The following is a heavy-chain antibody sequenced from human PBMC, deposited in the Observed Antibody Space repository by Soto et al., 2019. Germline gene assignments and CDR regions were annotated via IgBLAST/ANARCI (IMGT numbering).Heavy chain of an antibody. D-gene: IGHD7-27*01. J-gene: IGHJ6*02. V-gene: IGHV4-38-2*01. Sequence: PSEALSLTCAVSGYSISSGYYWGWIRQPPGKGLEWIGSIYHSGSTYYNPSLKSRVTISVDTSKNQFSLKLSSVTAADTAVYYCASDPWGYYYGMDVWGQGTTVTVSS. CDR1: GYSISSGYY. CDR3: ASDPWGYYYGMDV. CDR2: IYHSGST.